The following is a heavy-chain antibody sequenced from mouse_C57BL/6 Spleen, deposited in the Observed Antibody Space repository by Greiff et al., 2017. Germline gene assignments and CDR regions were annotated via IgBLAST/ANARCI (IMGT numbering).Heavy chain of an antibody. Sequence: QVQLQQPGAELVMPGASVKLSCKASGYTFTSYWMHWVKQRPGQGLEWIGEIDPSDSYTNYNQKFKGKSTLTVDKSSSTAYMQLSSLTSEDSAVYYCAAGSSYAMDYWGQGTSVTVSS. J-gene: IGHJ4*01. V-gene: IGHV1-69*01. CDR2: IDPSDSYT. D-gene: IGHD1-1*01. CDR3: AAGSSYAMDY. CDR1: GYTFTSYW.